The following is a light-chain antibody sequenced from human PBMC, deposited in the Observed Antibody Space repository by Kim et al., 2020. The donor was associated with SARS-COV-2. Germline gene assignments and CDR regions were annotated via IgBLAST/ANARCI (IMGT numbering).Light chain of an antibody. V-gene: IGLV3-1*01. CDR1: KLGDKY. J-gene: IGLJ2*01. Sequence: VSPGQPASIPCSGDKLGDKYACWYQQKPGQSPVLVIYQDSKRPSGIPERFSGSNSGNTATLTISGTQAMDEADYYCQAWDSSTAIFGGGTQLTVL. CDR2: QDS. CDR3: QAWDSSTAI.